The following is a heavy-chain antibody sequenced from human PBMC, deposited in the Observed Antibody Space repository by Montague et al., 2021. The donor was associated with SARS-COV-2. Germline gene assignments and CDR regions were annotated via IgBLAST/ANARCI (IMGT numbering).Heavy chain of an antibody. J-gene: IGHJ4*02. D-gene: IGHD2-8*01. Sequence: SETLSLTCTVSGGSISSYYWSWIRQPPGKGLEWIGYIYYSGSTNYNPSLKSRVTISVDTSKNQFSLKLSSVTAADTAAYYCARLAVGYCTNGVCYTAFDYGGQGTLVTVSS. V-gene: IGHV4-59*08. CDR2: IYYSGST. CDR3: ARLAVGYCTNGVCYTAFDY. CDR1: GGSISSYY.